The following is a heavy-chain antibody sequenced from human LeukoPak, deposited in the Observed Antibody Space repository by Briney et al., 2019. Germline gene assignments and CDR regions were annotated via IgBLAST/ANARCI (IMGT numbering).Heavy chain of an antibody. J-gene: IGHJ4*02. D-gene: IGHD2-2*02. CDR1: GFTFSNYA. Sequence: GGSLRLSCAASGFTFSNYAMTWVRQAPGKGLECVSEITGSSGSTYYADSVKGRFTISRDNAKNSLYLQMNSLRAEDTAVYYCARDNNRYCSSTSCYRHFDYWGQGTLVTVSS. CDR3: ARDNNRYCSSTSCYRHFDY. V-gene: IGHV3-21*01. CDR2: ITGSSGST.